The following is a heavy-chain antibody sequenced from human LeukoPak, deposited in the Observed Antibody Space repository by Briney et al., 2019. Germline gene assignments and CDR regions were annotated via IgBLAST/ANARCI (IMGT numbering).Heavy chain of an antibody. J-gene: IGHJ6*02. CDR1: GGSISSGRYY. CDR2: IYTSGST. V-gene: IGHV4-61*02. CDR3: ARGAITIFGVVSEPYYYGMDV. Sequence: SETLSLTCTVSGGSISSGRYYWSWIRQPAGKGLEWIGRIYTSGSTNYNPSLKSRVTISVDTSKNQFSLKLSSVTAADTAVYYCARGAITIFGVVSEPYYYGMDVWGQGTTVTVSS. D-gene: IGHD3-3*01.